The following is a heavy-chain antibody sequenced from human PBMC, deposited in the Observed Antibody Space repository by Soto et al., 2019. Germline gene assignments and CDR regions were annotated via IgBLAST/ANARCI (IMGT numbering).Heavy chain of an antibody. CDR1: GGSIGTYY. D-gene: IGHD3-9*01. CDR2: IYYRGNT. CDR3: ARHPGYYDILTGYTTYYFDS. J-gene: IGHJ4*02. V-gene: IGHV4-59*08. Sequence: QVQLQESGPGLVKPSETLSLTCTVSGGSIGTYYWSWIRQPPGKGLEWIGYIYYRGNTDYNPSLKSRVTISLDTPKNPFSLKLSSVTAADTAVYYCARHPGYYDILTGYTTYYFDSWGQGILVTVSS.